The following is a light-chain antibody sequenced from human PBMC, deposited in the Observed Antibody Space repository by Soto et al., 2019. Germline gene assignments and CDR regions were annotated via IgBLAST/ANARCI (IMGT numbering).Light chain of an antibody. V-gene: IGKV1-39*01. Sequence: DIQMTQSPSSLSASVGDRVTITCRPSQTVSSYLHWYQQKPGKAPKLLIYAASRLQSGVPSRFSGSTSVTDFTLTISSLQPEDSAVYFCQQSYSIPWTFGLGTKVEIK. CDR2: AAS. CDR3: QQSYSIPWT. CDR1: QTVSSY. J-gene: IGKJ1*01.